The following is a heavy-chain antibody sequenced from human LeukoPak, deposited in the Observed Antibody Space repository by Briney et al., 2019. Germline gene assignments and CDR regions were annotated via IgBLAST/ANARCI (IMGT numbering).Heavy chain of an antibody. CDR1: GFTFSSYA. CDR2: ISGSGGST. V-gene: IGHV3-23*01. D-gene: IGHD2-15*01. J-gene: IGHJ5*02. CDR3: AKEYCSGGSCYDNWFDP. Sequence: GGSLRLSCAASGFTFSSYAMSWVRQAPGKGLEWVSAISGSGGSTYYADSVKGRFTISRDNSKNTLYLQMNSLRAEDTAVYYCAKEYCSGGSCYDNWFDPWAREPWSPSPQ.